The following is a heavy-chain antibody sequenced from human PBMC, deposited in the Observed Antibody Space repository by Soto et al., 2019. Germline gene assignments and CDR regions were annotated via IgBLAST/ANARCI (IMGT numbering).Heavy chain of an antibody. D-gene: IGHD3-9*01. J-gene: IGHJ4*02. Sequence: GGSLRLSCAASGFTFSSYAMHWVRQAPGKGLEYVSAISSNGGSTYYANSVKGRFTISRDNSKNTLYLQMGSLRAEDMAVYYCARDNSPTYYDILTGYYPGDYWGQGTLVTVSS. CDR3: ARDNSPTYYDILTGYYPGDY. CDR2: ISSNGGST. CDR1: GFTFSSYA. V-gene: IGHV3-64*01.